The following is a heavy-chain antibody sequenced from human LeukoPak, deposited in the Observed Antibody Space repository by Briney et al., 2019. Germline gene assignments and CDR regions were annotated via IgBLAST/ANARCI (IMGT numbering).Heavy chain of an antibody. V-gene: IGHV1-18*01. J-gene: IGHJ5*02. CDR1: GYTFTSYG. CDR2: ISAYNGNT. Sequence: ASVKVSCKASGYTFTSYGISWVRQAPGQGLEWMGWISAYNGNTNYAQKLQGRVTMTTGTSTSTAYMELRSLRSDDTAVYYCARYCSSTSCWGGFDPWGQGTLVTVSS. D-gene: IGHD2-2*01. CDR3: ARYCSSTSCWGGFDP.